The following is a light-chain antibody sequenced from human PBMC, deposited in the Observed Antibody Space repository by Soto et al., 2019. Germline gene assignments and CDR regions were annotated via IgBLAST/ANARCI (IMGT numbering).Light chain of an antibody. CDR1: QSFSSN. CDR2: GAS. V-gene: IGKV3-15*01. J-gene: IGKJ5*01. Sequence: EIVMTQSPATLSVSPGERATLSCRASQSFSSNLAWYQQKPGQAPRLLIYGASTRATGVPARFSGSGSGTEFTLTITSLPSEDFAVYSCQQYNNWPRTFGQGTRLEI. CDR3: QQYNNWPRT.